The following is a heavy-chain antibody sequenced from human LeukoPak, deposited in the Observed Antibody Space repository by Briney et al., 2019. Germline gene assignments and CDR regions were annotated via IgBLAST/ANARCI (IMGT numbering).Heavy chain of an antibody. Sequence: GGSLRLSCAASGFTFSSYGMHWVRQAPGKGLEWVAFIRSDGSNRQYADSVKGRFAISRDNSKNTLYLQMNSLRAEDTAVYYCAKDMWVNVVVTAPFDYWGQGTLVTVSS. CDR3: AKDMWVNVVVTAPFDY. J-gene: IGHJ4*02. D-gene: IGHD2-21*02. CDR2: IRSDGSNR. V-gene: IGHV3-30*02. CDR1: GFTFSSYG.